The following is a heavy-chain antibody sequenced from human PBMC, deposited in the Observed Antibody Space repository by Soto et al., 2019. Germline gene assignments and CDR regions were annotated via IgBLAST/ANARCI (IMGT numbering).Heavy chain of an antibody. J-gene: IGHJ6*02. CDR3: ASLRYFDWLPDYYYYGMDV. Sequence: GASVKVSCKASGYTFTGYYMHWVRQAPGRGLEWMGWINPNSGGTNYAQKFQGWVTMTRDTSISTAYMELSRLRSDDTAVYYCASLRYFDWLPDYYYYGMDVWGQGTTVTVSS. D-gene: IGHD3-9*01. CDR2: INPNSGGT. CDR1: GYTFTGYY. V-gene: IGHV1-2*04.